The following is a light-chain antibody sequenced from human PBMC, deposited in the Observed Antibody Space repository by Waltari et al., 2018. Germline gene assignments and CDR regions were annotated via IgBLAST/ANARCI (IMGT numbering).Light chain of an antibody. J-gene: IGKJ5*01. CDR2: DAS. CDR3: QQRSNWPPST. Sequence: ATLSLSPGERATLSCRASQSVSSYLAWYQQKPGQAPRLLIYDASNRATGIPARFSGSGSGTDFTLTISSLEPEDFAVYYCQQRSNWPPSTFGQGTRLEIK. CDR1: QSVSSY. V-gene: IGKV3-11*01.